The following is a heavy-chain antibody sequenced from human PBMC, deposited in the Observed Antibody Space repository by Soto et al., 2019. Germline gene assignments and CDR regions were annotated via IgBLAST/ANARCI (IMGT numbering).Heavy chain of an antibody. D-gene: IGHD3-10*01. CDR2: INRSGGSA. J-gene: IGHJ4*02. V-gene: IGHV3-23*01. Sequence: PGGSLRLSCEASGFTFSSYAMSWVRQAPGKGLEWVSSINRSGGSANYADSVEGRFTISRDDSKSILSLQMNSLRAEDTAIYYCAKNYYFDCWGQGTLVTVSS. CDR1: GFTFSSYA. CDR3: AKNYYFDC.